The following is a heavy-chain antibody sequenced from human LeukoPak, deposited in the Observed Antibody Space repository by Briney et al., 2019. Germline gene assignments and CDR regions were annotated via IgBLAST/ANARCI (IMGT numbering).Heavy chain of an antibody. D-gene: IGHD3-10*01. CDR3: AKRGVVVRVILVGFHKEAYYFDS. CDR2: ISDSGGRT. Sequence: GESLRLSCAASGFTFSTFTLNWVRQAPGKGLEWVAGISDSGGRTNYADSVKGRFTISRDNPKNTLYLQMNSLRAEDTAVYFCAKRGVVVRVILVGFHKEAYYFDSWGQGALVTVSS. J-gene: IGHJ4*02. CDR1: GFTFSTFT. V-gene: IGHV3-23*01.